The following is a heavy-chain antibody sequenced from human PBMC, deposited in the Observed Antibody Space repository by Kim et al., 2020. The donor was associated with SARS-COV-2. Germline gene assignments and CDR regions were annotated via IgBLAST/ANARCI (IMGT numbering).Heavy chain of an antibody. J-gene: IGHJ4*02. D-gene: IGHD1-26*01. Sequence: SETLSLTCTVSGGSISSYYWSWIRQPPGKGLEWIGYIYYSGSTNYNPSLKSRVTISVDTSKNQFSLKLSSVTAADTAVYYCARGWSLVGATTGLDYWGQGTLVTVSS. CDR3: ARGWSLVGATTGLDY. CDR2: IYYSGST. V-gene: IGHV4-59*13. CDR1: GGSISSYY.